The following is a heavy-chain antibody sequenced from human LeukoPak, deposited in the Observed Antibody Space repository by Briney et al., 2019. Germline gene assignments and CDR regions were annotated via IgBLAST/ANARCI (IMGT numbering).Heavy chain of an antibody. CDR2: ISGSGGST. Sequence: SGGSLRLSCAASGFTFSNYWMSWVRQAPGKGLEWVSAISGSGGSTYYADSVKGRFTISRDNSKNTLYLQMNSLRAEDTAVYYCDDSSGYPYYFDYWGQGTLVTVSS. CDR1: GFTFSNYW. J-gene: IGHJ4*02. D-gene: IGHD3-22*01. CDR3: DDSSGYPYYFDY. V-gene: IGHV3-23*01.